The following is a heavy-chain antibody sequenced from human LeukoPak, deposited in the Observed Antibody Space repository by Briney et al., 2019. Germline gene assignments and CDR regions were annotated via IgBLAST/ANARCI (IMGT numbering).Heavy chain of an antibody. V-gene: IGHV3-23*01. D-gene: IGHD6-19*01. CDR2: ISGSGGST. J-gene: IGHJ4*02. Sequence: GGSLRLSCAASGFTFSSYAMSWVRQAPGKGLEWVSAISGSGGSTYYADSVKGRFTISRDNSKNTLYLQMNSLRAEDTAVYYCARGDRGSGWYFFDYWGQGTLVTVSS. CDR1: GFTFSSYA. CDR3: ARGDRGSGWYFFDY.